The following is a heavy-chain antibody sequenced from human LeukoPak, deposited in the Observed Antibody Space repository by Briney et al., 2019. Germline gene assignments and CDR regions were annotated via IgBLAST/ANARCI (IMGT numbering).Heavy chain of an antibody. Sequence: PGRSLRLSCAASGFTFNSYAMHWVRQAPGKGLEWVAVISYDGSNKYYADSVKGRFTISRDNAKNSLYLQLNSLRAEDTAVYYCARSLVVGATYPYHWGQGTLVTVSS. CDR2: ISYDGSNK. D-gene: IGHD1-26*01. CDR3: ARSLVVGATYPYH. V-gene: IGHV3-30*04. CDR1: GFTFNSYA. J-gene: IGHJ5*02.